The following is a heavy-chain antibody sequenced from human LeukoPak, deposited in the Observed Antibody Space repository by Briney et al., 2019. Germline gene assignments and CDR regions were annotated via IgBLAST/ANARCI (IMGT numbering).Heavy chain of an antibody. V-gene: IGHV1-18*04. CDR1: GYTFTSYG. D-gene: IGHD2-21*02. J-gene: IGHJ6*03. Sequence: ASVKVSCKASGYTFTSYGISWERQAPGQGLEWMGWISAYNGNTNYAQKLQGRVTMTTDTPSSTTYMELRRLRSDDTAVYSCSGLVLVTALYNYNYYMDVWGKGTTVTVS. CDR3: SGLVLVTALYNYNYYMDV. CDR2: ISAYNGNT.